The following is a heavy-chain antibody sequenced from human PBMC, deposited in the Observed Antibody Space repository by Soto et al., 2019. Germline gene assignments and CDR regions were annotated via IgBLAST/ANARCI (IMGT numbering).Heavy chain of an antibody. J-gene: IGHJ2*01. CDR2: IGTTGGDT. V-gene: IGHV3-23*01. Sequence: EVQLLESGGGLVQPGGSLRLSCAASGFTFSIYPMSWVRQTPEKGLEWVSTIGTTGGDTYYADSVRGRSTISRDDSKNTLYLQMSSLRAEESAVYDCEKSRVDSGRGYFDLWGRGTVVTVSS. CDR3: EKSRVDSGRGYFDL. D-gene: IGHD6-25*01. CDR1: GFTFSIYP.